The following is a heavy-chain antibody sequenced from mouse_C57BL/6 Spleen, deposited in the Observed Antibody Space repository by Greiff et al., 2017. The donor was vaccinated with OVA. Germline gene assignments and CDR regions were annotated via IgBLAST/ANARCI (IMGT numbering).Heavy chain of an antibody. D-gene: IGHD3-2*02. CDR2: IDPNSGGT. Sequence: QVQLKQPGAELVKPGASVKLSCKASGYTFTSYWMHWVKQRPGRGLEWIGRIDPNSGGTKYNEKFKSKATLTVDKPSSTAYMQLSSLTSEDSAVYYCARSQTAQASPLYYAMDYWGQGTSVTVSS. CDR3: ARSQTAQASPLYYAMDY. V-gene: IGHV1-72*01. CDR1: GYTFTSYW. J-gene: IGHJ4*01.